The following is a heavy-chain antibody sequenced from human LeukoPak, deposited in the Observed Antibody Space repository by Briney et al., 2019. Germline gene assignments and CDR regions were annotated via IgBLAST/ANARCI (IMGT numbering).Heavy chain of an antibody. CDR1: GFTFSGSA. Sequence: GGSLKLSCAASGFTFSGSAIHWVRQSSGKGLEWVSRINSDGSSTNYADSVKGRFTISRDNAKNTLYLQMNSLIAEDTAVFYCASSIDGHFDHWGQGTLVTVSS. D-gene: IGHD5-24*01. CDR2: INSDGSST. CDR3: ASSIDGHFDH. J-gene: IGHJ4*02. V-gene: IGHV3-74*01.